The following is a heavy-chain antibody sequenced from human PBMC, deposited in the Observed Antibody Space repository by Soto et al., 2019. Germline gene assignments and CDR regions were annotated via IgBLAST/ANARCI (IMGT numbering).Heavy chain of an antibody. D-gene: IGHD3-10*01. Sequence: SVKVSCKASGGTFSSYAISWVRQAPGQGLEWMGGIIPIFGTAKYSQKFKGRVPITRDTSASTAYMELSSLRSEDTAVYYCARGHYGSGSYYKRCMDVWGQGTTVTVYS. CDR3: ARGHYGSGSYYKRCMDV. J-gene: IGHJ6*02. V-gene: IGHV1-69*05. CDR2: IIPIFGTA. CDR1: GGTFSSYA.